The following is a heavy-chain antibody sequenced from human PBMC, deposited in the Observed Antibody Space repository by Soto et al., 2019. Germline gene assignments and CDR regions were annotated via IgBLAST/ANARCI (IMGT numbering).Heavy chain of an antibody. V-gene: IGHV5-51*01. CDR1: GYKFTSYW. D-gene: IGHD3-16*01. Sequence: GESLKISCKGSGYKFTSYWIGWVRQMPGKGLEWMGMIYPGDSDTRYSPSFQGQVTISADKSINTAYLQWSSLKASDTAMYYCATRGTPPADYYYYGMDVWGQGTTVTVSS. J-gene: IGHJ6*02. CDR3: ATRGTPPADYYYYGMDV. CDR2: IYPGDSDT.